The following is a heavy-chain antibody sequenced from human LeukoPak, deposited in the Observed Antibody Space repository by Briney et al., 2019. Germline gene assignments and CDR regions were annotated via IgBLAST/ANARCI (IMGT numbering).Heavy chain of an antibody. CDR2: INSDGSST. D-gene: IGHD6-19*01. V-gene: IGHV3-74*01. CDR3: ARDRNDSSGWYFDY. CDR1: GFTFSSYW. J-gene: IGHJ4*02. Sequence: GGSLSLSCAASGFTFSSYWMHWVRQAPGKGLVWVSRINSDGSSTSYADSVKGRFTISRDNAKNTLYLQMNSLRAEDTAVYYCARDRNDSSGWYFDYWGQGTLVTVSS.